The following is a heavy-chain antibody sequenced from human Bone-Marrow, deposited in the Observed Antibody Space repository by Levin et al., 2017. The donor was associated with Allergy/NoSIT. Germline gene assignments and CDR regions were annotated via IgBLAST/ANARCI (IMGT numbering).Heavy chain of an antibody. Sequence: LSLTCAASGFSFSNYWMHWVRQAPGKGLVWVSRIKHDGSTTIYADSVKGRFTISRDNAKNTVYLQMNSLRDDDTAMYYCTRDLSWLLFDYWGQGTLVTVSS. CDR3: TRDLSWLLFDY. V-gene: IGHV3-74*01. CDR2: IKHDGSTT. CDR1: GFSFSNYW. D-gene: IGHD3-9*01. J-gene: IGHJ4*02.